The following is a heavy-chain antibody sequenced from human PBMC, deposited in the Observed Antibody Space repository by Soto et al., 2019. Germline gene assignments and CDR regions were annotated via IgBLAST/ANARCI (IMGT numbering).Heavy chain of an antibody. CDR2: VDHTGST. D-gene: IGHD2-8*01. CDR3: VRRSSMVYPNWFDP. CDR1: VDSFSGYY. Sequence: QVQLQQWGAGLVKPSETLSVTCAVYVDSFSGYYWNWIRQSPGKGLEWIGEVDHTGSTNYNPSLKSRVTMSVDTSKNQFSLKLKSLTAADTAVYYCVRRSSMVYPNWFDPWGQGTLVIVSS. J-gene: IGHJ5*02. V-gene: IGHV4-34*01.